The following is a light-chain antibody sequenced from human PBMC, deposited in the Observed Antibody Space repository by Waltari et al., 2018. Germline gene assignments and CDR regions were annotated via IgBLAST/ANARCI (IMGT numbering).Light chain of an antibody. CDR1: SSNIGDTV. J-gene: IGLJ3*02. V-gene: IGLV1-44*01. CDR3: ASWDDSPSGRWV. Sequence: QSLLTQPPSTSGAPRHRVTVSGFGSSSNIGDTVVHWYHQIPGTAPKLVVYRNDLRPPGVPDRFSGSKSGTSASLAVSGLQSEDEGDYYCASWDDSPSGRWVFGGGTKLTVL. CDR2: RND.